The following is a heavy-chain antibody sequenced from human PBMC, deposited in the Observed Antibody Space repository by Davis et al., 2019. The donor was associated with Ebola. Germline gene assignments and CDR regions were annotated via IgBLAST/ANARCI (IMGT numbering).Heavy chain of an antibody. D-gene: IGHD2/OR15-2a*01. V-gene: IGHV3-53*01. Sequence: GESLKISCAASGFTVSSNYMSWVRQAPGKGLEWVSVIYNGGSTYYADSVKGRFTISRDNAKNSLFLQMNSLRADDTAVYYCARDPLIIGDATTDSWGQGTLVTVSS. J-gene: IGHJ5*01. CDR1: GFTVSSNY. CDR2: IYNGGST. CDR3: ARDPLIIGDATTDS.